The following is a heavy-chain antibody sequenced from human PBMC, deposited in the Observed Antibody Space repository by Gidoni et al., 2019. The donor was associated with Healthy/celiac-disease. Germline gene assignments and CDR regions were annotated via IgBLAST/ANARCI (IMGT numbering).Heavy chain of an antibody. V-gene: IGHV1-2*04. Sequence: QVQLVQSGAEGKKPGASVKVSCKASGYTFPGSYMHGVGQARGQGLEWMGWINPTRGGTNYAKKFTCWVTMTRDTSISTAYMELSRLRSDDTAVYYCAREDYYFDYWGQGTLVTVSS. J-gene: IGHJ4*02. CDR3: AREDYYFDY. CDR2: INPTRGGT. CDR1: GYTFPGSY.